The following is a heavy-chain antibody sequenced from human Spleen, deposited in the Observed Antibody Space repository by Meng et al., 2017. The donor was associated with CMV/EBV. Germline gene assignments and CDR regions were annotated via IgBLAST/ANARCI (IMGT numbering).Heavy chain of an antibody. CDR2: IKQDGSEK. CDR3: ARDSVGMDV. V-gene: IGHV3-7*01. Sequence: GGSLRLSCAGSGFMFSTYWMNWVRQAPGKGLEWVAKIKQDGSEKYYVDSVKGRFTISRDNAKNSLYLQMNSLRAEDTAVYYCARDSVGMDVWGQGTTVTVSS. J-gene: IGHJ6*02. D-gene: IGHD3-10*01. CDR1: GFMFSTYW.